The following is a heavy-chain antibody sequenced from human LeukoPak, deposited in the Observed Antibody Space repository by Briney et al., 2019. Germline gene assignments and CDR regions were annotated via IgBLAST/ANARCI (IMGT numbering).Heavy chain of an antibody. D-gene: IGHD1-26*01. V-gene: IGHV4-39*01. J-gene: IGHJ3*02. Sequence: PSETLSLTCTVSGGSISSSTYYWGWIRQPPGKGLEWIGSIYYSGSTYYNPPLKSRVTISVDTSKNQFSLKLNSVTAADTAVYYCATPYSGGYHGLDIWGQGTMVTVSS. CDR3: ATPYSGGYHGLDI. CDR2: IYYSGST. CDR1: GGSISSSTYY.